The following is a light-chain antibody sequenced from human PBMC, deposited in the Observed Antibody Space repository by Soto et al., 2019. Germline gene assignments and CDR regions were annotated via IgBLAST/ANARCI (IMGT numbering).Light chain of an antibody. CDR2: EVS. CDR1: SSDIGGYNY. J-gene: IGLJ2*01. V-gene: IGLV2-14*01. Sequence: QSALTQPASVSGSPGQSITISCTGTSSDIGGYNYVSWYQQHPGKAPKLMIYEVSNRPSGVSNRFSGSKSANTASLTISGLQAEDEADYYCSSYTTTSTLVLFGGGTKVTVL. CDR3: SSYTTTSTLVL.